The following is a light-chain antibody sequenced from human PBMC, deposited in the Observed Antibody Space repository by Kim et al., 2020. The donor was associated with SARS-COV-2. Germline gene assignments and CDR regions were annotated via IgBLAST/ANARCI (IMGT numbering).Light chain of an antibody. V-gene: IGLV2-14*03. J-gene: IGLJ1*01. CDR1: SSYVGGYNY. Sequence: QSITISCTGTSSYVGGYNYVSWYQQHPGTAPKLMIYDVSNRPSGVSNRFSGSKSGNTAFLTISGLQAEDEADYYCSSYTSSSTPYVFGTGTKVTVL. CDR2: DVS. CDR3: SSYTSSSTPYV.